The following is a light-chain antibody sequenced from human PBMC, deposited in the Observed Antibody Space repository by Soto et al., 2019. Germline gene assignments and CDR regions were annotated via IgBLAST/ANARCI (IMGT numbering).Light chain of an antibody. V-gene: IGKV3-15*01. J-gene: IGKJ4*01. CDR2: GAS. CDR3: QHLNTYPLT. CDR1: LSVSSD. Sequence: EIVMTQSPATLSVSPGERATFSCRASLSVSSDLAWYQQNPGQAPRLLIYGASTRATGIPARFSGSGSGTEFTLTISSLQSEDFAVYYCQHLNTYPLTFGGGTKVEI.